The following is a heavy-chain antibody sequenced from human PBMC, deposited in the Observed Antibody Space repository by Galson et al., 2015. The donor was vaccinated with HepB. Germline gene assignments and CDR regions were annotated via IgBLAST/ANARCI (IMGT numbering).Heavy chain of an antibody. V-gene: IGHV3-53*01. J-gene: IGHJ6*02. CDR3: ASVSRNYFYHGMDV. CDR2: IYSGGST. CDR1: GFIVSSSY. D-gene: IGHD3-10*01. Sequence: SLRLSCAASGFIVSSSYMSWVRQAPGKGLEWVSLIYSGGSTYFADSVQGRFTISRDSSKNTLYLQMNSLRAEDTAMYYCASVSRNYFYHGMDVWGRGTTVTVSS.